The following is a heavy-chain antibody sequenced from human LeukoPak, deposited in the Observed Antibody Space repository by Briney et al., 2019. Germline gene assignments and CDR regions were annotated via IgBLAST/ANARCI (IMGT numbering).Heavy chain of an antibody. CDR1: GFDFATYW. D-gene: IGHD6-13*01. J-gene: IGHJ4*02. V-gene: IGHV3-74*01. CDR2: INSGGSSA. Sequence: GGSPRLSCAISGFDFATYWMFWVRQAPGKGLVWVAQINSGGSSATYGDSAKGRFSISRDNAKNTLSLYMSGLRADDTAVYYCARGTSTAPGIDYWGQGTLVAVSS. CDR3: ARGTSTAPGIDY.